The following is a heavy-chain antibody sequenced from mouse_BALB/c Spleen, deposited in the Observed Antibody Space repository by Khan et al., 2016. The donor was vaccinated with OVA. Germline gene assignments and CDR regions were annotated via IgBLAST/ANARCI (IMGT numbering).Heavy chain of an antibody. V-gene: IGHV1S81*02. D-gene: IGHD2-1*01. Sequence: QVQLQQPGAELVKPGASVKISCKASGYTFTSYYLYWVKQRPGQGLEWIGGINPNNGVSHFNEKFKNKATLTVDSSSSTAYMQLNSLSSEDSVVYYCARSGYGNPFAYWGQGTLVTVSA. CDR2: INPNNGVS. CDR3: ARSGYGNPFAY. CDR1: GYTFTSYY. J-gene: IGHJ3*01.